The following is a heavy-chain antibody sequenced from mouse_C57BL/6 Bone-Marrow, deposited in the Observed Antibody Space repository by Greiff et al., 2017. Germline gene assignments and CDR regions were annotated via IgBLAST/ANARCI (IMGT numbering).Heavy chain of an antibody. Sequence: QVQLQQPGAELVKPGASVKMSCKASGYTFTSYWITWVKHRPGQGLEWIGDIYPGSGSTNYNEKFKSKATLTVDTSSSTAYMQRSSLTSEDSAVYYCARSITAVVGYWGQGTTLTVSS. J-gene: IGHJ2*01. CDR1: GYTFTSYW. CDR2: IYPGSGST. V-gene: IGHV1-55*01. CDR3: ARSITAVVGY. D-gene: IGHD1-1*01.